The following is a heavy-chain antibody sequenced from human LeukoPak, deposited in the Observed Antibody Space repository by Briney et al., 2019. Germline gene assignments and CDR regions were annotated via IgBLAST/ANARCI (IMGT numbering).Heavy chain of an antibody. CDR3: TRDAYDYYDSSGQNYYFDY. V-gene: IGHV3-49*04. CDR1: GFTVGSNY. Sequence: GGSLRLSCAASGFTVGSNYMSWVRQAPGKGLEWVGFIRSKAYGGTTEYAASVKGRFTISRDDSKSIAYLQMNSLKTEDTAVYYCTRDAYDYYDSSGQNYYFDYWGQGTLVTVSS. J-gene: IGHJ4*02. D-gene: IGHD3-22*01. CDR2: IRSKAYGGTT.